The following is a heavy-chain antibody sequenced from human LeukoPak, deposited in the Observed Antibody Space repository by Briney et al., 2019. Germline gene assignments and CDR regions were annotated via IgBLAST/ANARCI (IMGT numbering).Heavy chain of an antibody. CDR2: IKHDGSEK. CDR1: GFTFSVFW. J-gene: IGHJ4*02. D-gene: IGHD3-10*01. V-gene: IGHV3-7*01. CDR3: ARDPLSYLGEIDTSSYYFDY. Sequence: GGSLRLFCAASGFTFSVFWMTWVRQARGRGREGVANIKHDGSEKYYMDSVKGRYTVSRDNGKNSLYLQMNSLRAEDTAVYYCARDPLSYLGEIDTSSYYFDYWGQGTLATVSS.